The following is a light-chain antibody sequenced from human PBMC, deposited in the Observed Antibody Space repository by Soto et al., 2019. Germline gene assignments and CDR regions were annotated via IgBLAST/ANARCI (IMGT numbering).Light chain of an antibody. V-gene: IGKV1-39*01. CDR3: KQSYNIPPP. CDR2: AAS. Sequence: DIQMTQSPSSLSTSVGDRVTITCRASQNINNYLNWYQQKPGKAPKLLIYAASNLQSGVPSRFSGSGYGPDFTLIISSLQPEDFAIYFCKQSYNIPPPFGQGTRVDIK. CDR1: QNINNY. J-gene: IGKJ2*01.